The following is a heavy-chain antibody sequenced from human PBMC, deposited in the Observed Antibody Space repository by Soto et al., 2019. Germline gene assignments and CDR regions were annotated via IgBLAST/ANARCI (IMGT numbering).Heavy chain of an antibody. Sequence: QVQLVQSGAEVKKPGASVKVSCKASGYTFTGYYMHWVRQAPGQGLEWMGWINPNSGGTNYAQKLQDRVTMTRDTSISTANMELSRLRSDDTAVYYCARVGIMITFGGVIVEEGWYFDSWGQGTLVTVSS. V-gene: IGHV1-2*02. CDR2: INPNSGGT. CDR3: ARVGIMITFGGVIVEEGWYFDS. J-gene: IGHJ4*02. CDR1: GYTFTGYY. D-gene: IGHD3-16*02.